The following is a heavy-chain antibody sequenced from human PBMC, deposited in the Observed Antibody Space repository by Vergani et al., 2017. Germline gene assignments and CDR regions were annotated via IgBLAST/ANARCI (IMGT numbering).Heavy chain of an antibody. Sequence: QVQLQESGPGLVKPSETLSLTCAVPGYSISSGYYWGWIRQPPGKGLEWIGSIYHSGSTYYNPSLKSRVTISVDTSKNQFSLKLSSVTAADTAVYYCARLWYSSSWYIDYWGQGTLVTVSS. J-gene: IGHJ4*02. CDR3: ARLWYSSSWYIDY. CDR1: GYSISSGYY. CDR2: IYHSGST. D-gene: IGHD6-13*01. V-gene: IGHV4-38-2*01.